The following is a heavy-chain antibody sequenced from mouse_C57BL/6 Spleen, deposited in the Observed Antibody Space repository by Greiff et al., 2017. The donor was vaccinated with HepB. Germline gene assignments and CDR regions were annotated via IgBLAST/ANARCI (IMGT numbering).Heavy chain of an antibody. V-gene: IGHV1-82*01. CDR3: APFMNTVGEGYFDV. Sequence: VQLQQSGPELVKPGASVKISCKASGYAFSSSWMNWVKQRPGKGLEWIGRIYPGDGDTNYNGKFKGKATLTADKSSSTAYMQLSSLTSEDSAVYFGAPFMNTVGEGYFDVWGKGTTVTVSA. J-gene: IGHJ1*03. CDR1: GYAFSSSW. D-gene: IGHD1-1*01. CDR2: IYPGDGDT.